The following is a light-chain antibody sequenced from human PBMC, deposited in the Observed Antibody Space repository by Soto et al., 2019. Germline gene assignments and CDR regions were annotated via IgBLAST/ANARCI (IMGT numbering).Light chain of an antibody. Sequence: QSALTQPASVSGSPGQSITISCTGTSSDIGYYDYVSWYQHHSGKAPKLIIYEVNNRPSGVSNRFSGSKSVNTASLTISGLQDEDEAYYYCSSHSSSSAYYVFGTGTKLTVL. V-gene: IGLV2-14*01. J-gene: IGLJ1*01. CDR2: EVN. CDR1: SSDIGYYDY. CDR3: SSHSSSSAYYV.